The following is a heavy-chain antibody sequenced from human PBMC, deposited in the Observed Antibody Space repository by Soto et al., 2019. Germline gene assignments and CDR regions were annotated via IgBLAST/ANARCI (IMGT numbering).Heavy chain of an antibody. V-gene: IGHV2-26*01. D-gene: IGHD6-6*01. CDR1: GFSLSNARMG. CDR3: ARMLTQSPSIAARPVVDY. J-gene: IGHJ4*02. Sequence: SGPTLVNPTEPLTLTCTVSGFSLSNARMGVSWIRQPPGKALEWLAHIFSNDEKSYSTSLKSRLTISKDTSKSQVVLTMTNMDPVDTATYYCARMLTQSPSIAARPVVDYWGQGTLVTVSS. CDR2: IFSNDEK.